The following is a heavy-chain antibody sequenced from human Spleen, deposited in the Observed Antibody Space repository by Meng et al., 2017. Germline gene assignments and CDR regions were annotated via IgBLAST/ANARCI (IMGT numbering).Heavy chain of an antibody. Sequence: GESLKISCQGSGSSFAHYWIAWVRHMPGKGLEWMGIIYPRDSHIIYSPSFQGQVTISADNSITTAFLQWSSLKASDTAMYYCATGLYYYGMDVWGQGTTVTVSS. V-gene: IGHV5-51*01. CDR3: ATGLYYYGMDV. J-gene: IGHJ6*02. CDR1: GSSFAHYW. CDR2: IYPRDSHI. D-gene: IGHD1-14*01.